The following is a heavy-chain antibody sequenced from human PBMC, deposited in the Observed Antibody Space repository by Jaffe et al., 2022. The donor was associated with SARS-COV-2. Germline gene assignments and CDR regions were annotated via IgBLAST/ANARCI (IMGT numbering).Heavy chain of an antibody. CDR1: GFIFSNYE. D-gene: IGHD4-17*01. CDR2: IRSSGSAI. J-gene: IGHJ6*02. CDR3: ARDQTNYGAYYYGMDV. Sequence: EVQLVESGGGLVQPGGSLRLSCVASGFIFSNYEMNWVRQAPGKGLEWVAYIRSSGSAIYYADSVKGRFTISRDNAKNLLYLQMNSLRGEDTAVYYCARDQTNYGAYYYGMDVWGQGTAVTVSS. V-gene: IGHV3-48*03.